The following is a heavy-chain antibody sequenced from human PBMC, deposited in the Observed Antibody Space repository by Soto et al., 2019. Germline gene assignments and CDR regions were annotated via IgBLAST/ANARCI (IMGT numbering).Heavy chain of an antibody. CDR3: ARLGDDYRGGFEI. Sequence: SQTLSLTCAISGDSVSSNSAAWNWIRQSPSRGLEWLGRTYYRSKWYNEYAVSVESRIIVNPDTSKNRFSLQLNSVTPEDTAVYYCARLGDDYRGGFEIWGQGTMVTVSS. D-gene: IGHD4-17*01. J-gene: IGHJ3*02. CDR1: GDSVSSNSAA. CDR2: TYYRSKWYN. V-gene: IGHV6-1*01.